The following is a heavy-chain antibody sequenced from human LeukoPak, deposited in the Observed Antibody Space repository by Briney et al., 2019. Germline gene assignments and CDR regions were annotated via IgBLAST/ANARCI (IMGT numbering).Heavy chain of an antibody. V-gene: IGHV3-48*01. J-gene: IGHJ4*02. Sequence: PGGSLRLSCVASGFTFSSYSMNWVRQAPGKGLEWVSYISSSSSTIYYADSVKGRFTISRDNAKNSLYLQMNSLRAEDTAVYYCARPLGYCSGGSCYSYPFDYWGQGTLVTVSS. CDR1: GFTFSSYS. D-gene: IGHD2-15*01. CDR3: ARPLGYCSGGSCYSYPFDY. CDR2: ISSSSSTI.